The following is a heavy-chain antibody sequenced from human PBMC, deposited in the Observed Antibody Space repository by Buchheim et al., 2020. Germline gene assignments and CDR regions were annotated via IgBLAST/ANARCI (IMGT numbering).Heavy chain of an antibody. CDR1: GGSVSSGSYY. J-gene: IGHJ5*02. D-gene: IGHD3-16*01. CDR2: IYYSGST. V-gene: IGHV4-61*01. Sequence: QVQLQESGPGLVKPSETLSLTCTVSGGSVSSGSYYWSWIRQPPGKGLEWIGYIYYSGSTNYNPSLKSRVTISVDTSKNQFSLKLSSVTAADTAVYYCARETRVWYFFRWFDPWGQGTL. CDR3: ARETRVWYFFRWFDP.